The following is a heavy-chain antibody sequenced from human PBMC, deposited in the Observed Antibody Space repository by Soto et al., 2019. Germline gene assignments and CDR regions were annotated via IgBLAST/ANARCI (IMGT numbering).Heavy chain of an antibody. Sequence: PVASLKISCQGSGYSFTTYWIAWVRQMPGKGLEWMGIIYPGDSETRYSPSFQGQVTISADKSISTAYLHWSSLKASDTAMYYCARLMGAATGADYWGQGTLVTVSS. CDR1: GYSFTTYW. CDR2: IYPGDSET. CDR3: ARLMGAATGADY. V-gene: IGHV5-51*01. D-gene: IGHD2-8*02. J-gene: IGHJ4*02.